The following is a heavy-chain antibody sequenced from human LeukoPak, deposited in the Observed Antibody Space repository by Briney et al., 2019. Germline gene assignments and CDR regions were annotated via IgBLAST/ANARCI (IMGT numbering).Heavy chain of an antibody. CDR1: GGTFTSYA. J-gene: IGHJ6*03. CDR3: AGDHIVVVPAPPPRYYYYYMDV. Sequence: SVKVSCKASGGTFTSYAISWVRQAPGQGLEWMGRIIPIFGTANYAQKFQGRVTITTDESTSTAYMELSSLGSADTAVYYCAGDHIVVVPAPPPRYYYYYMDVWGKGTTVTVSS. D-gene: IGHD2-2*01. CDR2: IIPIFGTA. V-gene: IGHV1-69*05.